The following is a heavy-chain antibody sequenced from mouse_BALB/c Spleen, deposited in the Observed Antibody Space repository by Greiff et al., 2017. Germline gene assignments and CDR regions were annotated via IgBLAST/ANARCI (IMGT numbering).Heavy chain of an antibody. CDR1: GFTFSSYG. Sequence: EVQVVESGGGLVQPGGSLKLSCAASGFTFSSYGMSWVRQTPDKRLEWVATINSNGGSTYYPDSVKGRITISRDNAKNTLYLQMSSLKSEDTAMFYCARHGHCYAMDYWGQGTSVTVSS. V-gene: IGHV5-6-3*01. J-gene: IGHJ4*01. D-gene: IGHD2-1*01. CDR3: ARHGHCYAMDY. CDR2: INSNGGST.